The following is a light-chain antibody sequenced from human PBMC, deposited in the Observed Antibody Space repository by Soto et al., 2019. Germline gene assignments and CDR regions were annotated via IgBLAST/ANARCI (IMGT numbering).Light chain of an antibody. CDR2: GAS. V-gene: IGKV3-20*01. J-gene: IGKJ2*01. CDR3: QQYDSSPYT. CDR1: QSVSSSF. Sequence: DIVLTQSPGTLSLSPGEGATLSCRASQSVSSSFLAWYQQKPGQAPRLLIYGASSNASGIPDRFSGSGSGTDFTLTISRLEPEDFAAYYCQQYDSSPYTFGQGTKLEIK.